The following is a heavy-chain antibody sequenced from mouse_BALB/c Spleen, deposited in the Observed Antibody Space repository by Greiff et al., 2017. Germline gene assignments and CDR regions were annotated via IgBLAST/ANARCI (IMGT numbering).Heavy chain of an antibody. CDR2: IYPYNGGT. Sequence: DVQLQESGPELVKPGASVKISCKASGYTFTDYNMHWVKQSHGKSLEWIGYIYPYNGGTGYNQKFKSKATLTVDNSSSTAYMELRSLTSEDSAVYYCARFDGYYGFAYWGQGTLVTVSA. J-gene: IGHJ3*01. V-gene: IGHV1S29*02. CDR3: ARFDGYYGFAY. CDR1: GYTFTDYN. D-gene: IGHD2-3*01.